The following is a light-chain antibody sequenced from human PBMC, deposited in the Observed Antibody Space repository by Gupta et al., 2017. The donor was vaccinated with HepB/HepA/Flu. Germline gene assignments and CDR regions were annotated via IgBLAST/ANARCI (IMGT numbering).Light chain of an antibody. CDR1: QSISSY. V-gene: IGKV1-39*01. Sequence: DNKMNQSPSSLSASVGDRVTITCRASQSISSYLNWYQQKPGKAPKLLIYAASSLQSGVPSRFSGSGSGTDFTLTISSLQPEDFATYYCQQSYSTPYTFGQGTKLEIK. CDR2: AAS. J-gene: IGKJ2*01. CDR3: QQSYSTPYT.